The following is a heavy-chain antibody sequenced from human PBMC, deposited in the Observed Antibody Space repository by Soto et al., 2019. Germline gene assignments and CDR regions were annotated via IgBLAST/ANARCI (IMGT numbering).Heavy chain of an antibody. J-gene: IGHJ4*02. V-gene: IGHV3-74*01. CDR2: INSDGSDT. CDR1: GFTFSSYW. CDR3: ARDGGTGHYYDSSGYYWPDS. Sequence: PGGSLRLSCAASGFTFSSYWMNWVRQGPGKGLVWVSRINSDGSDTSYADSVKGRFTISRDNARNTLYLQMNSLRAEDTAVYYCARDGGTGHYYDSSGYYWPDSWGQGTLVTVSS. D-gene: IGHD3-22*01.